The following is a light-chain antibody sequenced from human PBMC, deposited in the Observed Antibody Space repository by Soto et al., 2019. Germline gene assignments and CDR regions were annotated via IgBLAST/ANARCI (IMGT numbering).Light chain of an antibody. CDR2: GAS. Sequence: EIVLTQSPGTLSLSPGERATLSCSASQSVSSSYLAWYQQKPGQAPRLLIYGASSRATGIPDRFSGSGSGTDFSLTISRLEPEDFAVYYCHQYGGSPTWTFGQGTKVEIK. V-gene: IGKV3-20*01. CDR3: HQYGGSPTWT. CDR1: QSVSSSY. J-gene: IGKJ1*01.